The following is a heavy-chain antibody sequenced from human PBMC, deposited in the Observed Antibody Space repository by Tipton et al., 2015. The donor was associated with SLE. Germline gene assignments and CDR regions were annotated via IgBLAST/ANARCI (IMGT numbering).Heavy chain of an antibody. V-gene: IGHV3-23*01. D-gene: IGHD3-16*01. CDR1: GGPISSYY. J-gene: IGHJ4*02. Sequence: TLSLTCTVSGGPISSYYWSWIRQPPGKGLEWVSAISGSGGSTYYADSVKGRFTISRDNSKNTLYLQMNSLRAEDTAVYYCAKEGLGGYYFDYWGQGTLVTVSS. CDR3: AKEGLGGYYFDY. CDR2: ISGSGGST.